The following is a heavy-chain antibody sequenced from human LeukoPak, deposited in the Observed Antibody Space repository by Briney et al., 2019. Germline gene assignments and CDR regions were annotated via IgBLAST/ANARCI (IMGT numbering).Heavy chain of an antibody. CDR1: GGSISSGGYY. V-gene: IGHV4-31*03. Sequence: SQTLSLTCTVSGGSISSGGYYWSWIRQHPGKGLEWIGYIYYSGSTYYNPSLKSRVTISVDTSKNQFSLKLSSVTAADTAVYYCARGGDIAAASFDYWGQGTLVTVSS. D-gene: IGHD6-13*01. CDR2: IYYSGST. CDR3: ARGGDIAAASFDY. J-gene: IGHJ4*02.